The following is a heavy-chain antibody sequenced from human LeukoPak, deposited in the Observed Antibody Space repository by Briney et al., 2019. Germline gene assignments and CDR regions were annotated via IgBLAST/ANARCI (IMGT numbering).Heavy chain of an antibody. CDR2: INPNSGGT. J-gene: IGHJ4*02. Sequence: ASVKVSCKASGYTFTGCYMHWVRQAPGQGLEWMGWINPNSGGTNYAQKFQGRVTMTRDTSISTAYMELSRLRSDDTAVYYCARVGGIQLWLLHYFDYWGQGTLVTVSS. D-gene: IGHD5-18*01. CDR1: GYTFTGCY. CDR3: ARVGGIQLWLLHYFDY. V-gene: IGHV1-2*02.